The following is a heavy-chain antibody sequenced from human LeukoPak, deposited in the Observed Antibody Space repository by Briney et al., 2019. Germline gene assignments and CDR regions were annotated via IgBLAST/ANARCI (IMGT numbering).Heavy chain of an antibody. CDR1: GFTVSSNY. Sequence: PGGSLRLSCAASGFTVSSNYMSWVRQAPGKGLEWVSVIYSGGSTYYADSVKGRFTISRDNSKNTLYLQMNSLRAEDTAVYYCARGEYSGSYYVFDYWGQGTLVTVSS. CDR2: IYSGGST. V-gene: IGHV3-53*01. CDR3: ARGEYSGSYYVFDY. J-gene: IGHJ4*02. D-gene: IGHD1-26*01.